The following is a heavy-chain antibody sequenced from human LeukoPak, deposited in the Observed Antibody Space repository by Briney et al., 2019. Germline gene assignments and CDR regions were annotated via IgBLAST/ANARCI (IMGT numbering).Heavy chain of an antibody. CDR1: GGSFSGYY. Sequence: PSETLSLTCAVYGGSFSGYYWSWIRQPPGKGLEWIGEINHSGSTNYNPSLTSRVTISVDTSKNQFSLTLGSVTAPHPPVFYFAGKILWFGEFEDYYYMDVWGKGTTVTVSS. CDR2: INHSGST. CDR3: AGKILWFGEFEDYYYMDV. J-gene: IGHJ6*03. V-gene: IGHV4-34*01. D-gene: IGHD3-10*01.